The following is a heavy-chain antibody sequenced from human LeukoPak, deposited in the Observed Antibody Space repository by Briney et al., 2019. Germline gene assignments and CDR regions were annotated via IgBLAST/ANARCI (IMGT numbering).Heavy chain of an antibody. D-gene: IGHD3-22*01. CDR3: ARGMHYYYDSSGYYNFDY. Sequence: GGSLRLSCAASGFTFSSYWMHWVRQAPGKGLVWVSRTNSDGSSTSYADSVKGRFTISRDNAKNTLYLQMNSLRAEDTALYYCARGMHYYYDSSGYYNFDYWGQGTLVTVSS. V-gene: IGHV3-74*01. CDR1: GFTFSSYW. J-gene: IGHJ4*02. CDR2: TNSDGSST.